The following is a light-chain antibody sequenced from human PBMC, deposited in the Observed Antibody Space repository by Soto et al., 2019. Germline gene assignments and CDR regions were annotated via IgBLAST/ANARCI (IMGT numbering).Light chain of an antibody. CDR1: SSDVGRYNY. V-gene: IGLV2-14*03. CDR3: SSYTSSSTYV. CDR2: DVT. Sequence: QSALTQPASVSGSPGQSISISCTGTSSDVGRYNYVSWYQQHPGKAPKLIIHDVTNRPAGVSNRFSGSKSGNTASLTISGLQAEDETDYYCSSYTSSSTYVFGTGTKLTVL. J-gene: IGLJ1*01.